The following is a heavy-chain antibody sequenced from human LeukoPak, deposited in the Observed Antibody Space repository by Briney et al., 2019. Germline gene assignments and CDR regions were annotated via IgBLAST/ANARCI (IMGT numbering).Heavy chain of an antibody. CDR1: GFTFSNNA. J-gene: IGHJ4*02. CDR2: IRNDESNK. CDR3: AKVIGGSSAWYARGFDY. V-gene: IGHV3-30*02. D-gene: IGHD2-15*01. Sequence: PGGSLRLSCAASGFTFSNNAMHWVRQAPGKGLEWVAFIRNDESNKYYADSVKGRFTISRDNSKNTLYLQMNSLRAEDTAVYFCAKVIGGSSAWYARGFDYWGQGTLVTVSS.